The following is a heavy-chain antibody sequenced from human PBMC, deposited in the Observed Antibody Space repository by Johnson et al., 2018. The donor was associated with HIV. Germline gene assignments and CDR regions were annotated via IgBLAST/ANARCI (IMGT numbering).Heavy chain of an antibody. V-gene: IGHV3-30-3*01. CDR1: GFTFSSYA. Sequence: QVQLVESGGGVVRPGGSLRLSCAASGFTFSSYAMHWVRQAPGKGLEWVAVISYDGSNKYYADSVKGRFTISRDNSKNTLYLQMNSLKTEDTAVYYCTTPDPDSGSPIDDAFDIWGQGTMVTVSS. D-gene: IGHD1-26*01. J-gene: IGHJ3*02. CDR2: ISYDGSNK. CDR3: TTPDPDSGSPIDDAFDI.